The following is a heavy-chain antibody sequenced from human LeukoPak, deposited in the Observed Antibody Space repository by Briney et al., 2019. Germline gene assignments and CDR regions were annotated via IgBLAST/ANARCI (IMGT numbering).Heavy chain of an antibody. CDR2: IYHSGST. CDR1: GGSISSSNW. V-gene: IGHV4-4*02. D-gene: IGHD3-22*01. Sequence: SGTLSLTCAVSGGSISSSNWWSWVRQPPGKGLEWIGEIYHSGSTNYNPSLKSRVTISVDKSRNQFSLKLSSVTAADTAVYYCASFYYYDSSGYSNYYFQHWGQGTLVTVSS. CDR3: ASFYYYDSSGYSNYYFQH. J-gene: IGHJ1*01.